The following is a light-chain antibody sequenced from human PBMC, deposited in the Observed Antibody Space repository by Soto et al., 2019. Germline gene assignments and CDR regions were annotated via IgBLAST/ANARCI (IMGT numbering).Light chain of an antibody. V-gene: IGKV1-8*01. J-gene: IGKJ4*01. CDR2: AAY. CDR1: QGISSY. Sequence: AIRMTQSPSSFSASTGDRVTITCRASQGISSYLAWYQQKPGKAPKLLIYAAYTLQSGVPSRFSGSGSGTDFTLTISCLQSEDFATYCCQQYYSYPPTFGGGTKVEIK. CDR3: QQYYSYPPT.